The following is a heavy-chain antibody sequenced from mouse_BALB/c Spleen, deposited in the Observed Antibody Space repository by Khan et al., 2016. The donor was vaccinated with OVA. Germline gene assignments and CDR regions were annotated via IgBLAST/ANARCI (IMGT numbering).Heavy chain of an antibody. V-gene: IGHV9-3-1*01. Sequence: QIQLVQSGPEVKKPGETVKISCKASGHTFTKFGMNWVKQAPGKGLKWMGWINTYTGEPTYADDFNGRFAFSLETSASTAYLQINNLKNEDTATXFCAIPPSVSYVLDNWGQGNSVTVSS. CDR2: INTYTGEP. J-gene: IGHJ4*01. CDR3: AIPPSVSYVLDN. CDR1: GHTFTKFG.